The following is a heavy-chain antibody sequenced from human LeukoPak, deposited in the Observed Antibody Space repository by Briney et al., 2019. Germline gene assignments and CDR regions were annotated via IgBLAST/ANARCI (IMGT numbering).Heavy chain of an antibody. CDR2: MKPKSGET. J-gene: IGHJ5*02. CDR1: GYTLTNYD. CDR3: ARDYGGNSGWFDP. V-gene: IGHV1-8*01. D-gene: IGHD4-23*01. Sequence: ASVKVSCTASGYTLTNYDINWVRQATGQGLEWMGWMKPKSGETGYAEKFQGRATMTRDTSINTAYMELSSLTSEDTAVYYCARDYGGNSGWFDPWGQGTLVTVSS.